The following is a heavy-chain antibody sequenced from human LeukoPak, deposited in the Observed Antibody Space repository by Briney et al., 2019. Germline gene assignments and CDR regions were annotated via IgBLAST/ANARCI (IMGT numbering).Heavy chain of an antibody. J-gene: IGHJ4*02. V-gene: IGHV3-21*01. CDR1: GFTFSSYS. D-gene: IGHD6-13*01. Sequence: PGGSLRLSCAASGFTFSSYSMNWVRQAPGKGLEWVSSISSSSSYIYYADSVKGRFTISRDNAKNSLYLQMNSRRAEDTAVYYCARDQEQLVPPFDYWGQGTLVTVSS. CDR2: ISSSSSYI. CDR3: ARDQEQLVPPFDY.